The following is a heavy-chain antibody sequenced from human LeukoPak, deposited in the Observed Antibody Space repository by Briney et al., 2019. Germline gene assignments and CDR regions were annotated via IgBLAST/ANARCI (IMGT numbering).Heavy chain of an antibody. D-gene: IGHD3-22*01. CDR2: ISHDGSNS. Sequence: GGSLRLSCAASGFTFSSYGMHWVRQAPGKGLEWVAVISHDGSNSYCADSVKGRFTISRDNSKNTLYLQMSSLRAEDTAVYYCAKTHYYDSSGVPGDYWGQGTLVTVSS. J-gene: IGHJ4*02. CDR3: AKTHYYDSSGVPGDY. CDR1: GFTFSSYG. V-gene: IGHV3-30*18.